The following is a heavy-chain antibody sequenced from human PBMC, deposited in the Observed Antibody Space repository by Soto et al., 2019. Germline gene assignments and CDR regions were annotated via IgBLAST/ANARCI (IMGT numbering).Heavy chain of an antibody. CDR3: ARGGYSSSWRFDY. CDR2: IMPFIGTT. V-gene: IGHV1-69*01. Sequence: QVQLVQSGAEVKKPGSSVRVSCKASGDTFSSYVISWVRQAPGQGLEWMGGIMPFIGTTNYAQKFQGRVTITADESTSKVYMELSSLRSEDTAVYYCARGGYSSSWRFDYWGQGTLVSVSS. D-gene: IGHD6-13*01. CDR1: GDTFSSYV. J-gene: IGHJ4*02.